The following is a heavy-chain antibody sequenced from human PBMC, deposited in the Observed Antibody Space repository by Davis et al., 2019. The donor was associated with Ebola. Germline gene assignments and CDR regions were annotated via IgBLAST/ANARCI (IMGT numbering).Heavy chain of an antibody. CDR3: ARGESGSGSYPGY. CDR1: GYTFTSYA. D-gene: IGHD3-10*01. V-gene: IGHV1-3*01. J-gene: IGHJ4*02. CDR2: INAGNGNT. Sequence: ASVKVSCKASGYTFTSYAMHWVRQAPGQRLEWMGWINAGNGNTKYSQKFQGRVTITRDTSGSTAYMELSSLRSEDTAVYYCARGESGSGSYPGYWGQGTLVTVSS.